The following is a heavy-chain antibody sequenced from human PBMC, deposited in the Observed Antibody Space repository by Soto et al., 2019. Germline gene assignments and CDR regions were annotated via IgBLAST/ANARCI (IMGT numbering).Heavy chain of an antibody. D-gene: IGHD2-2*01. CDR3: ARHVPAAGYYYGMDV. CDR1: GGTFSSYA. Sequence: QVQLVQSGAEVKKPGSSVKVSCKASGGTFSSYAISWMRQAPGQGLEWMGGIIPIFGTANYAQKFQGRVTITADESTRTAYMERSSLRCEDTAVYCCARHVPAAGYYYGMDVWGQGPTVTVSS. CDR2: IIPIFGTA. J-gene: IGHJ6*02. V-gene: IGHV1-69*12.